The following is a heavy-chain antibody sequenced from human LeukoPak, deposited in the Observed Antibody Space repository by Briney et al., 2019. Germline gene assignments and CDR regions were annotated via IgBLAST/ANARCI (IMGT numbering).Heavy chain of an antibody. Sequence: PGGSLRLSCAASGFTFSSYAMSWVRQAPGKGLEWVSAISGSGGSTYYADSVKGRFTISRDNPKNTLYLQMNSLRAEDTAVYYCAKDEYSSSWYFDDEGDGMDVWGQGTTVTVSS. J-gene: IGHJ6*02. CDR3: AKDEYSSSWYFDDEGDGMDV. D-gene: IGHD6-13*01. CDR1: GFTFSSYA. CDR2: ISGSGGST. V-gene: IGHV3-23*01.